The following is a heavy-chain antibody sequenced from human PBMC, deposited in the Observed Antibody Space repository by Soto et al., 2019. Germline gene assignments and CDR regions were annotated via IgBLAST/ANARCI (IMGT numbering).Heavy chain of an antibody. CDR2: IYYSGST. V-gene: IGHV4-39*07. J-gene: IGHJ6*02. Sequence: SETLSLTCTVSGGSISSSSYYWGWIRQPPGKGLEWIGSIYYSGSTYYNPSLKSRVTISVDRSKNHFSLELSSVTAADTAVYYCASSNIAAAGFYYYGMDVWGRGTTVTVSS. D-gene: IGHD6-13*01. CDR1: GGSISSSSYY. CDR3: ASSNIAAAGFYYYGMDV.